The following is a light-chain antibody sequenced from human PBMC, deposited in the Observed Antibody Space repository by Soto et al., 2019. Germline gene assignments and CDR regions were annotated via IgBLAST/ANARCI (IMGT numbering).Light chain of an antibody. CDR1: QTISGW. J-gene: IGKJ1*01. Sequence: DIQMTQSPSTLSASVGDGVTITCRASQTISGWLAWYQQRPGKAPKLLISDASSLRSGVPSRFSGSGFGTGFTLTISSLQPDDFGSYYCQQYKSYPWTFGHGTTVEV. CDR3: QQYKSYPWT. CDR2: DAS. V-gene: IGKV1-5*01.